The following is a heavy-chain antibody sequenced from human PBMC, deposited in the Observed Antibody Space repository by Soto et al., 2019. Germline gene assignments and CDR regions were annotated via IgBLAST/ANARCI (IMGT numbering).Heavy chain of an antibody. J-gene: IGHJ4*02. CDR3: ARGVRYYDILTGYRTYSAFDI. CDR1: GGSISSYY. D-gene: IGHD3-9*01. V-gene: IGHV4-59*01. Sequence: SETLSLTCTVSGGSISSYYWSWIRQPPGKGLEWIGYIYYSGSTNYNPSLKSRVTISVDTSKNQFSLKLSSVTAADTAVYYCARGVRYYDILTGYRTYSAFDIWGQGTQVTVSS. CDR2: IYYSGST.